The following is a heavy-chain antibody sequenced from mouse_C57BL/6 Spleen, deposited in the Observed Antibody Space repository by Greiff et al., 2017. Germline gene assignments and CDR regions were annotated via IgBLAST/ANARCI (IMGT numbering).Heavy chain of an antibody. CDR2: INPSTGGT. Sequence: VQLQQSGPELVKPGASVKISCKASGYSFTGYYMNWVKQSPEKSLEWIGEINPSTGGTTYNQKFKAKATLTVDKSSSTAYMQLKSLTSEDSAVYYWARTRTGTWDYWGQGTTLTVSS. D-gene: IGHD4-1*01. J-gene: IGHJ2*01. CDR3: ARTRTGTWDY. V-gene: IGHV1-42*01. CDR1: GYSFTGYY.